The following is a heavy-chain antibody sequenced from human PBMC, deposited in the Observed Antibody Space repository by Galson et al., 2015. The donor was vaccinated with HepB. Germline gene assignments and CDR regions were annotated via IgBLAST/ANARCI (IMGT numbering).Heavy chain of an antibody. D-gene: IGHD3-9*01. CDR3: TTYYDILTGHRYLDY. J-gene: IGHJ4*02. V-gene: IGHV3-15*01. CDR2: IKSKVDGGTT. CDR1: GFTFSQAW. Sequence: SLRLSCAASGFTFSQAWMSWVRQAPGKGLEWVGRIKSKVDGGTTDYAEPVKGRFTISRDNSKNTLYLQMTSLKTEDTAVYYCTTYYDILTGHRYLDYWGQGTLVTVS.